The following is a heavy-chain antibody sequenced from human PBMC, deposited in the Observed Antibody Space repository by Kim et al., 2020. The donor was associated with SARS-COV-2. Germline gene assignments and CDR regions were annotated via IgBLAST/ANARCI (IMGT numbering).Heavy chain of an antibody. V-gene: IGHV3-73*01. CDR1: GFTFSGSA. CDR3: TRRGVAAAGNGDY. J-gene: IGHJ4*02. CDR2: IRSKANSYAT. D-gene: IGHD6-13*01. Sequence: GGSLRLSCAASGFTFSGSAMHWVRQASGKGLEWVGRIRSKANSYATAYAASVKGRFTISRDDSKNTAYLQMNSLKTEDTAVYYCTRRGVAAAGNGDYWGQGTLVTVSS.